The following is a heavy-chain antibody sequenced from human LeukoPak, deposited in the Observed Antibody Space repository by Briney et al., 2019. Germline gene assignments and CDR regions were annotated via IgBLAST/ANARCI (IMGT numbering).Heavy chain of an antibody. D-gene: IGHD3-22*01. V-gene: IGHV3-30*02. Sequence: GGSLRLSCAASGFTFSSYGMHWVRQAPGKGLEWVAFIRYDGSNKYYADSVKGRFTISRDNSKNTLYLQMNSLRAEDTAVYYCAKDSAVVPYYYYYYYMDVWGKGTTVTIPS. CDR2: IRYDGSNK. J-gene: IGHJ6*03. CDR1: GFTFSSYG. CDR3: AKDSAVVPYYYYYYYMDV.